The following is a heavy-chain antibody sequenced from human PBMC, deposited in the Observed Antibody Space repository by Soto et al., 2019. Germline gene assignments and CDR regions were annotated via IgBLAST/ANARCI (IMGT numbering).Heavy chain of an antibody. V-gene: IGHV4-31*03. D-gene: IGHD3-22*01. CDR3: ARAGDYDDSFDY. Sequence: QVQLQESGPGLVKPSQSLSLTYTVSGGSISSGGYYWSCIRQHPGKGLEWIGYIYYSGSTYYNPSLKSRVTISVDTSKNQFSLKLSSVTAADTAVYYCARAGDYDDSFDYWGQGTLVTVSS. CDR1: GGSISSGGYY. J-gene: IGHJ4*02. CDR2: IYYSGST.